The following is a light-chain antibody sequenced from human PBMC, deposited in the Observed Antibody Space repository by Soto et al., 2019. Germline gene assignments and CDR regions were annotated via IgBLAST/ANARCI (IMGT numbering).Light chain of an antibody. CDR3: SSSGV. Sequence: QSALPQPASVSGSPGQSITISCTGTSSDVGGYNYVSWYQQHPGKAPKLMIYDVSNRPSGVSNRFSGSKSGNTASLTISGLQAEDEADYYCSSSGVFGGGTKLTVL. CDR1: SSDVGGYNY. J-gene: IGLJ2*01. CDR2: DVS. V-gene: IGLV2-14*01.